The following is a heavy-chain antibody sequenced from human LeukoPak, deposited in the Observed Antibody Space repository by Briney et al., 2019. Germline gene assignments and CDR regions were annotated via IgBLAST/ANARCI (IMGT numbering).Heavy chain of an antibody. D-gene: IGHD3-10*01. CDR2: ISAYNGNT. Sequence: ASVKVSCKASGYTFTSYGISWVRQAPGQGLEWMGWISAYNGNTNYAQKLQGRVTMTTDTSTSTAYMELRSLRSDDTAVYYCARSRDYGSGSLIVGYWGQGTLVTVSS. CDR1: GYTFTSYG. V-gene: IGHV1-18*01. CDR3: ARSRDYGSGSLIVGY. J-gene: IGHJ4*02.